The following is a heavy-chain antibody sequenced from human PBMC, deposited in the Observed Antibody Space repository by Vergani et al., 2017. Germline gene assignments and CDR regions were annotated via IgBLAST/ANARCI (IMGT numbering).Heavy chain of an antibody. V-gene: IGHV3-11*04. CDR2: MSSGDSI. J-gene: IGHJ6*02. CDR3: ARETDTGSSVCDDYYAMDV. D-gene: IGHD3-9*01. CDR1: GFTFSDHY. Sequence: QVQLVESGGGLVKPGGSLRLSCAASGFTFSDHYMSWVRQAPGKGLEWISYMSSGDSIYYADSVKGRFTVSRDNTKNTLYLQMNSLRAEDTAVYYCARETDTGSSVCDDYYAMDVWGQGTTVSVSS.